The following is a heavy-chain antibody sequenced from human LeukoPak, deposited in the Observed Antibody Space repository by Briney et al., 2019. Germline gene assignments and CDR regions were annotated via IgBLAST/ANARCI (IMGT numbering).Heavy chain of an antibody. D-gene: IGHD5-12*01. V-gene: IGHV1-8*03. CDR1: GYTFTSSD. Sequence: PSVKVSCKASGYTFTSSDINWVRPATGQGLEWMERMHPTRGSTGYAQKFQGRVTITRNTSISTAYMELSGLRSEDTAVYYCARGRSTGYPYYFEYWGQGTLVTVSS. J-gene: IGHJ4*02. CDR3: ARGRSTGYPYYFEY. CDR2: MHPTRGST.